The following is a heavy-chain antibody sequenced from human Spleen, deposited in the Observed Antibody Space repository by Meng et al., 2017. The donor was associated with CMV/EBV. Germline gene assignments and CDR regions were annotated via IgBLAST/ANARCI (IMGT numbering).Heavy chain of an antibody. CDR3: ARGGVTVTSYDAFDI. V-gene: IGHV1-18*01. CDR2: ISGDNGNT. D-gene: IGHD2-2*01. CDR1: GYTFTSYG. J-gene: IGHJ3*02. Sequence: ASVKVSCKASGYTFTSYGINWVRQAPGQGLEWMGWISGDNGNTNYAQTLQARVTMTTDTSTNTAYTELRSLRSDDTAVYYCARGGVTVTSYDAFDIWGQGTMVTVSS.